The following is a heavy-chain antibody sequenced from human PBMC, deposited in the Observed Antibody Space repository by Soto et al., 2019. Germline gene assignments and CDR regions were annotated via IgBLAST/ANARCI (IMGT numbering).Heavy chain of an antibody. V-gene: IGHV1-18*01. CDR2: ISAHNGNT. D-gene: IGHD1-1*01. CDR1: GYGFTTYG. CDR3: ARGRYGDY. Sequence: QVHLVQSGAEVKKPGASVKVSCKGSGYGFTTYGITWVRQAPGQGLKWMAWISAHNGNTNYAQKLQGRVTVTRDTSTSTAYMELRSLRSADTAVYYCARGRYGDYWGQGALVTVSS. J-gene: IGHJ4*02.